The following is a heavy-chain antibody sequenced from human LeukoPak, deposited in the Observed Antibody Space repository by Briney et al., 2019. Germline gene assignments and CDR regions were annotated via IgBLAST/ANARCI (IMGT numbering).Heavy chain of an antibody. CDR2: INHSGST. D-gene: IGHD3-3*01. V-gene: IGHV4-34*01. CDR1: GGSFGGYY. CDR3: ARVGYDFWSGYCDY. J-gene: IGHJ4*02. Sequence: PSETLSLTCAVYGGSFGGYYWSWIRQPPGKGLEWIGEINHSGSTTYNPSLKSRVTISVDTSKNQFSLKLSSVTAADTAVYYCARVGYDFWSGYCDYWGQGTLVTVSS.